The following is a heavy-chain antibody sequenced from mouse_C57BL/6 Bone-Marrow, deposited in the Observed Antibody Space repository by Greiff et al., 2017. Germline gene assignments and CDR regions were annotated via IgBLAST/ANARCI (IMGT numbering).Heavy chain of an antibody. CDR3: AREGLRRGAWFAY. CDR1: GFNIKNTY. J-gene: IGHJ3*01. CDR2: IDPANGTT. D-gene: IGHD2-2*01. Sequence: VQLQQSVAELVRPGASVKLSCTASGFNIKNTYMHWVKQRHEQGLEWIGRIDPANGTTKYDPKFQGKATITADQSSNTAYRQLSSLTSEDTAIYYCAREGLRRGAWFAYWGQGTLVTVSA. V-gene: IGHV14-3*01.